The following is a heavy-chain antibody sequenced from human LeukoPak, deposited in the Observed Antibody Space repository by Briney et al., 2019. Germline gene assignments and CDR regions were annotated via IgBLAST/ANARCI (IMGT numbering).Heavy chain of an antibody. CDR2: ISYDGSNK. CDR3: AKDHVGDFWSGYLFDY. Sequence: GRSLRLSRAASGFTFSSYAMPWVRQAPGKGLEWVAVISYDGSNKYYADSVKGRFTISRDNSKNTLYLQMNSLRAEDTAVYYCAKDHVGDFWSGYLFDYWGQGTLVTVSS. V-gene: IGHV3-30-3*01. D-gene: IGHD3-3*01. J-gene: IGHJ4*02. CDR1: GFTFSSYA.